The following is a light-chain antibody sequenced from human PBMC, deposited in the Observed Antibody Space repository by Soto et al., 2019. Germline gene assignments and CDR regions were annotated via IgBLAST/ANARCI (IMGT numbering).Light chain of an antibody. J-gene: IGKJ4*01. V-gene: IGKV3-15*01. CDR1: QDVSSN. Sequence: MTQSPSTLSASVGYRVTISCQASQDVSSNLAWYQHKPGRAPSLLIYGASTRATGTPASFSGSGSGTEFTLTISSLQSEDYEVYFCQQYIRWPLTFGGGTKVDIK. CDR3: QQYIRWPLT. CDR2: GAS.